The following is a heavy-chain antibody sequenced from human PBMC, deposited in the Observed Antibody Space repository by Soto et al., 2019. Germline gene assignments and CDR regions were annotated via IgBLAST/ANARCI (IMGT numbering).Heavy chain of an antibody. Sequence: EVQLLESGGGLVQPGGSLKLSCAASGFTFSSYAMSWVRQAPGKGLEWVSSTSGSGSTIYYADSVKGRFTISRDNAKNSLYLQMNSLRAEDTAVYYCARAGSYYSFDYWGQGTLVTVSS. CDR3: ARAGSYYSFDY. D-gene: IGHD1-26*01. CDR2: TSGSGSTI. CDR1: GFTFSSYA. V-gene: IGHV3-48*03. J-gene: IGHJ4*02.